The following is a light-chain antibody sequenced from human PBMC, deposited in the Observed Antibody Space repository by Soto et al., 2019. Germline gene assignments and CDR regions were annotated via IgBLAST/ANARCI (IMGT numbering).Light chain of an antibody. CDR1: SSDIGDYNY. V-gene: IGLV2-14*03. J-gene: IGLJ2*01. Sequence: QSVLTQPASVSGSPGQSITISCTGTSSDIGDYNYVSWYQQHPGKAPKLMIYDVSNRPSGVSDRFSGSKSGNTASLTISGLQAEDEADYYCSSYTSYSIRVVFGGGTKLTVL. CDR2: DVS. CDR3: SSYTSYSIRVV.